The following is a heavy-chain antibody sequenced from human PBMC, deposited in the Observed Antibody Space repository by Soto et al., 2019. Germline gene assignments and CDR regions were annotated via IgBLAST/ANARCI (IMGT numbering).Heavy chain of an antibody. V-gene: IGHV4-39*01. Sequence: SETLSLTCTVSGGSISSSSYYWGWIRQPPGKGLEWIGSIYYSGSTYYNPSLKSRVTISVDTSKNQFSLKLSSVTAADTAVYYCARLLDRDIVVVVAAPDNDAFDIWGQGTMVTV. CDR1: GGSISSSSYY. CDR2: IYYSGST. J-gene: IGHJ3*02. D-gene: IGHD2-15*01. CDR3: ARLLDRDIVVVVAAPDNDAFDI.